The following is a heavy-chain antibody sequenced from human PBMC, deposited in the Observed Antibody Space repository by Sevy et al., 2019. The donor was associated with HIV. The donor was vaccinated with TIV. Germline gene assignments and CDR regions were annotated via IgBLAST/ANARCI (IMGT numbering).Heavy chain of an antibody. D-gene: IGHD2-15*01. J-gene: IGHJ6*02. Sequence: GGSLRLSCAASGFTFSSYAMSWVRQAPGKGLEWVSAISGSGGRTYYADAVKGRFTISRDNSKNKRYLKMNSLRAEDTAVYYCAKDGSSPMRVVVALTYYYYGMDVWGQGTTVTVSS. CDR3: AKDGSSPMRVVVALTYYYYGMDV. V-gene: IGHV3-23*01. CDR1: GFTFSSYA. CDR2: ISGSGGRT.